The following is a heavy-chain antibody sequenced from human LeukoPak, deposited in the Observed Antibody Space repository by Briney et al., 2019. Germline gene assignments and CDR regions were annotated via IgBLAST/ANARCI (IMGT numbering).Heavy chain of an antibody. D-gene: IGHD4-23*01. V-gene: IGHV4-59*02. J-gene: IGHJ2*01. CDR2: VYYSGST. Sequence: SETLSLTCTVSGGSVNSYYWSWIRQPPGNGLEWIGCVYYSGSTNYNPSLKSRVTISVDTSKNQFSLNLTSVTAADTAVYYCARGWYGGNYWYFDLRGRGTLVTVSS. CDR1: GGSVNSYY. CDR3: ARGWYGGNYWYFDL.